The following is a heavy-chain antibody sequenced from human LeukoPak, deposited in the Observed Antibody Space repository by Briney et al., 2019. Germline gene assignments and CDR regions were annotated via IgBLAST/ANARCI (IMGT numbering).Heavy chain of an antibody. J-gene: IGHJ4*02. V-gene: IGHV3-74*01. CDR1: GFTFSSYW. D-gene: IGHD6-13*01. Sequence: GGSLRLSCAASGFTFSSYWMHWVRQAPGKGLVWVSRINFDGSSTGYADSVKGRFTISRDNAKNTLYLQMNSLRAEDTAVYYCARVSSSWDLDYWGQGTLVTVSS. CDR3: ARVSSSWDLDY. CDR2: INFDGSST.